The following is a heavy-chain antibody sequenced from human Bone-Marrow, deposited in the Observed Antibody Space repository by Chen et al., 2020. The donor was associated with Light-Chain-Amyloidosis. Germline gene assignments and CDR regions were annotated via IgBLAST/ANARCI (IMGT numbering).Heavy chain of an antibody. V-gene: IGHV4-59*01. J-gene: IGHJ5*02. CDR1: GGSITSYY. D-gene: IGHD6-13*01. CDR2: VYYSGST. Sequence: QVQLRESGPGLVKPSETLSLTCSVSGGSITSYYWSWIRQPPGKGLEWIGYVYYSGSTKYNPSLKSRVNISIDTSKKQFSLRLTSVTATDTGVYYCASSVHQLSQGYPVPFDPLGQGTLVTVSS. CDR3: ASSVHQLSQGYPVPFDP.